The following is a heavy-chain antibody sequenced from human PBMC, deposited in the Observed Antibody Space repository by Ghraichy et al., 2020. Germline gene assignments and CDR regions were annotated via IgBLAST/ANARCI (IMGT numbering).Heavy chain of an antibody. J-gene: IGHJ6*02. CDR3: AKDRTDFWSGSPAYYSYGMDV. CDR2: ITGSGGNT. V-gene: IGHV3-23*01. CDR1: GFTFSSYA. Sequence: GGSLRLSCAASGFTFSSYAMSWVRQAPGKGLEWVSVITGSGGNTYYADSVKGRFTISRDNSKNRLYLQMNSLGAEDTALYYCAKDRTDFWSGSPAYYSYGMDVWGQGTTVTVSS. D-gene: IGHD3-3*01.